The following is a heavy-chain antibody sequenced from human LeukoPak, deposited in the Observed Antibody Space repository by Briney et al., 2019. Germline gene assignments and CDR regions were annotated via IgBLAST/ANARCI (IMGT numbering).Heavy chain of an antibody. CDR2: ISGSGGST. V-gene: IGHV3-23*01. D-gene: IGHD1-26*01. J-gene: IGHJ4*02. CDR1: GFTFNSYA. CDR3: AKPWELLREYDY. Sequence: GGSLRLSCAASGFTFNSYAMSWVRQAPGKGLEWVSAISGSGGSTYYADSVKGRFTISRDNSKNTLYLQMNSLRAEDTAVYYCAKPWELLREYDYWGQGTLVTVSS.